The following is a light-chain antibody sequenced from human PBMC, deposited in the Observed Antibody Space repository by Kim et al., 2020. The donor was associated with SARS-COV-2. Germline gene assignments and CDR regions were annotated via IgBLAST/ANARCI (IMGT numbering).Light chain of an antibody. Sequence: SYELTQPPLVSVSPGQTASITCSGYKLGDKYVSWYQQNPAQSPVVVIYQYNHRPSGIPDRFSGSNSVNTATLTISGTQAMDEADYYCKPSYSSTHNYVFG. J-gene: IGLJ1*01. CDR2: QYN. CDR3: KPSYSSTHNYV. V-gene: IGLV3-1*01. CDR1: KLGDKY.